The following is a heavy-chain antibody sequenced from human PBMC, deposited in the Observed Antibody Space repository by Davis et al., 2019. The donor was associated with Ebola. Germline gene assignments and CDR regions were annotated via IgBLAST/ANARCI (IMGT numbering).Heavy chain of an antibody. CDR1: GGSVSSGSYY. V-gene: IGHV4-61*01. Sequence: PSETLSLTCTVSGGSVSSGSYYWSWIRQPPGKGLEWIGYIYYSGSTNYNPSLKSRVTISVDTSKNQFSLKLSSVTAADTAVYYCARVGAVAGSDRVWRFDPWGQGTLVTVSS. J-gene: IGHJ5*02. D-gene: IGHD6-19*01. CDR3: ARVGAVAGSDRVWRFDP. CDR2: IYYSGST.